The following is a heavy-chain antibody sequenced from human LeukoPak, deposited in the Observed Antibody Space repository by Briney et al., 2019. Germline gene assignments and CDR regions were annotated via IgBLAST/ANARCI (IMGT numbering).Heavy chain of an antibody. V-gene: IGHV3-21*03. D-gene: IGHD6-13*01. CDR1: GITFSSYT. J-gene: IGHJ4*02. CDR3: ARFIAAPYYFDY. Sequence: GGSLRLSCAASGITFSSYTMIWVRQAPGKGLEWVSSISSSSSDIFYAGSVKGRFTISRDNATNSLYLQMNSLRAEDTAVYYCARFIAAPYYFDYWGRGTLVTVSS. CDR2: ISSSSSDI.